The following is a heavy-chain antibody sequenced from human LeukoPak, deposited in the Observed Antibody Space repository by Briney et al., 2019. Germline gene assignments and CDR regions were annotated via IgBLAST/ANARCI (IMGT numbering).Heavy chain of an antibody. J-gene: IGHJ4*02. V-gene: IGHV1-2*02. CDR2: INPNSGGT. Sequence: ASVKVSCKASGYTFTGYYMHWVRQAPGQGLEWMGWINPNSGGTNYAQKFQGRVSMTRDTSISTAYMELSRLKSDDTAVYYCARGGDTVMVHGYFDYWGQATLVTVSS. D-gene: IGHD5-18*01. CDR3: ARGGDTVMVHGYFDY. CDR1: GYTFTGYY.